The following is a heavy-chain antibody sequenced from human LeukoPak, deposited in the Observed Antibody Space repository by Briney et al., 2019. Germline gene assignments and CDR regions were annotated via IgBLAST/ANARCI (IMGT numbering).Heavy chain of an antibody. V-gene: IGHV1-46*01. CDR2: INPSGGGT. CDR3: ARGEPVVSLSPFGY. Sequence: GASVKVSCKTSGYIFTNYYIHWVRQAPGQGLEWMGNINPSGGGTNYAQKFHDRVIMTSDTSTTTVYMEVSSLTSEDTVIYFCARGEPVVSLSPFGYWGQGTLVTVSS. CDR1: GYIFTNYY. D-gene: IGHD4-23*01. J-gene: IGHJ4*02.